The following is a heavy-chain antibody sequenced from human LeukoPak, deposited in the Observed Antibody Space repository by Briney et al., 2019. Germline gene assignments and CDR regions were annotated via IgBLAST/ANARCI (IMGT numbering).Heavy chain of an antibody. CDR3: ARDVDHDDSTGKGLVDF. V-gene: IGHV1-2*02. J-gene: IGHJ3*01. CDR1: GYTFTGYY. D-gene: IGHD4-11*01. Sequence: ASVKVSCKASGYTFTGYYMHWVRQAPGQGLEWMGWINPNSGGTNYAQKFQGRVTMTRDTSISTAYMELSRLRSDDTAVYYCARDVDHDDSTGKGLVDFWGQGTMVTVSS. CDR2: INPNSGGT.